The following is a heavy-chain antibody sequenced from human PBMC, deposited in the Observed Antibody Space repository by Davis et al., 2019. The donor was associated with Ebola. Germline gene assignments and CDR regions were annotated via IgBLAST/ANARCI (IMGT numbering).Heavy chain of an antibody. CDR2: ISGSGGST. J-gene: IGHJ6*02. V-gene: IGHV3-23*01. D-gene: IGHD3-10*01. Sequence: GESLKISCAASGFTFSSYAMSCVRQSPGKGLEWVSAISGSGGSTYYADSVKGRFTISRDNSKNTLYLQMNSLRAEDTAVYYCAKDLRGGSGRPYGMDVWGQGTTVTVSS. CDR1: GFTFSSYA. CDR3: AKDLRGGSGRPYGMDV.